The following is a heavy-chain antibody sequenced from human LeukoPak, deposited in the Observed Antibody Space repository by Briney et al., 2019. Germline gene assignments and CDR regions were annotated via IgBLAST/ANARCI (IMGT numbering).Heavy chain of an antibody. V-gene: IGHV3-66*01. CDR1: GFTVSSNY. Sequence: GGSLRLSCAASGFTVSSNYMSWVRQAPGKGLEWVSVIYSGGSTYYADSVKGRFTISRDNSKNTLYLQMNSRRGEDTAVYYCARALGVSSGYYDYWGQGNLVTVSS. D-gene: IGHD3-22*01. CDR3: ARALGVSSGYYDY. CDR2: IYSGGST. J-gene: IGHJ4*02.